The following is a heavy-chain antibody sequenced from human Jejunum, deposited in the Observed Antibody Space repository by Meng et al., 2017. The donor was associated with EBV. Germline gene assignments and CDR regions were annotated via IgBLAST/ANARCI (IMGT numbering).Heavy chain of an antibody. J-gene: IGHJ4*02. CDR1: GFIFSSSW. D-gene: IGHD3-10*01. V-gene: IGHV3-74*01. Sequence: EGQLVGSGEGLFQHGGSLQLSCIASGFIFSSSWMHWVRQAPGKGLVWVSHINHEGSFTNYADSVKGRFTISRDDAKNTLYLQMNSLRAEDTAVYYCARDLGSGNYYGYWGQGTLVTVSS. CDR3: ARDLGSGNYYGY. CDR2: INHEGSFT.